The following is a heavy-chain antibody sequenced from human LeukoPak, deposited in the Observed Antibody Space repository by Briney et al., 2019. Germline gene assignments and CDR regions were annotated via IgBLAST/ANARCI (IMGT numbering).Heavy chain of an antibody. CDR3: TTLRFLEWLLPYYFDY. D-gene: IGHD3-3*01. Sequence: GGSLRLSCSASGFTFTTYAMTWVRQPPGKGLEWVSGISGTGDTTSYADSVKGRFTISRDNSKNTLFLQMNSLRAEDTAIYYCTTLRFLEWLLPYYFDYWGQGTLVTVSS. CDR2: ISGTGDTT. J-gene: IGHJ4*02. V-gene: IGHV3-23*01. CDR1: GFTFTTYA.